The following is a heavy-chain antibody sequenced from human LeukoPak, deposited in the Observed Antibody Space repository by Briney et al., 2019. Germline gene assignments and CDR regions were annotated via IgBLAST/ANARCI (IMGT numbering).Heavy chain of an antibody. Sequence: GASVKVSCKASGYTFTSYDINWVRQATGQGLEWMGWMNPNSGNTGYAQKFQGRVTITRNTSISTAYMELSSLRSEDTAVYYCARGGRYSSSSEYYYYYMDVWGKGTTVTVSS. CDR2: MNPNSGNT. V-gene: IGHV1-8*03. J-gene: IGHJ6*03. D-gene: IGHD6-6*01. CDR1: GYTFTSYD. CDR3: ARGGRYSSSSEYYYYYMDV.